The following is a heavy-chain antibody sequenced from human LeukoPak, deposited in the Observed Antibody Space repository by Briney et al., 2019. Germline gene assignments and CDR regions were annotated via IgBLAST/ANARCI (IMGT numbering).Heavy chain of an antibody. CDR3: ARDRPDCGGNSFVMDV. Sequence: PGGSLSLSCAASGFTFSSYGMHWVRQAPGKGLEGVAVIWYDGSNKYYADSVKGRFTIPRDNSKNTLYLQMNSLRAEDTAVYYCARDRPDCGGNSFVMDVWGQGTTVTVSS. D-gene: IGHD4-23*01. CDR2: IWYDGSNK. CDR1: GFTFSSYG. V-gene: IGHV3-33*01. J-gene: IGHJ6*02.